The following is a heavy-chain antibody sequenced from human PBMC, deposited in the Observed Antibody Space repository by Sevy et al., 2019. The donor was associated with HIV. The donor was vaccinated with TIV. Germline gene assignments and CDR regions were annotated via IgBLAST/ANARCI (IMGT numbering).Heavy chain of an antibody. CDR3: ASSQPTYYYDSSGYARPYFDY. CDR2: INHSGST. V-gene: IGHV4-34*01. D-gene: IGHD3-22*01. J-gene: IGHJ4*02. Sequence: SETLSLTCAVYGGSFSGYYWSWIRQPPGKGLEWIGEINHSGSTNYNPSLKSRVTISVDTSKNQFSLKLSSVTAADTAVYYCASSQPTYYYDSSGYARPYFDYWGQGTLVTVSS. CDR1: GGSFSGYY.